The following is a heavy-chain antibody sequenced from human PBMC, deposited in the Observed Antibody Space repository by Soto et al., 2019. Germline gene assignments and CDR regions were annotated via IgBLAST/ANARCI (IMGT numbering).Heavy chain of an antibody. CDR3: GRGRSGQVVVFY. CDR2: IGPESGAT. V-gene: IGHV1-2*02. D-gene: IGHD3-22*01. CDR1: GYTFTGHY. J-gene: IGHJ4*02. Sequence: ASVKVSCKASGYTFTGHYIHWVRQAPEQGPEWMGEIGPESGATRYAQKFQGRVTMTRDMSITTVYMELNNLSPDDTAVYYCGRGRSGQVVVFYWGQGTPVTSPQ.